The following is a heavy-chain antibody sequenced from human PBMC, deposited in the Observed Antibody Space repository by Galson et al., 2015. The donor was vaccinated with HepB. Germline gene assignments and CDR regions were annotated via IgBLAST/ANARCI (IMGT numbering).Heavy chain of an antibody. V-gene: IGHV3-23*01. CDR3: AKDRGYDWGRLRTDFYFDL. Sequence: SLRLSCAASEFAFSSYAMSWVRQAPGKGLEWVSGISGDAISTYYADSVRGRFTISRDNSRNTLYLQMNTLRAEDTAVYYCAKDRGYDWGRLRTDFYFDLWGRGTLVTVSS. J-gene: IGHJ4*02. D-gene: IGHD5-12*01. CDR1: EFAFSSYA. CDR2: ISGDAIST.